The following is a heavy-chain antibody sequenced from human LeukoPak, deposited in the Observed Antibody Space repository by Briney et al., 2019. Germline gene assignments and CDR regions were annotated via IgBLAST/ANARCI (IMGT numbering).Heavy chain of an antibody. J-gene: IGHJ4*02. CDR2: INAGNGNT. CDR3: AGLKYCTNGVCYAGFDY. V-gene: IGHV1-3*01. CDR1: GGTFSSYA. Sequence: ASVKVSCKASGGTFSSYAISWVRQAPGQRLEWMGWINAGNGNTKYSQKFQGRVTITRDTSADTAYMELSSLRSEDTAVYYCAGLKYCTNGVCYAGFDYWGQGTLVTVSS. D-gene: IGHD2-8*01.